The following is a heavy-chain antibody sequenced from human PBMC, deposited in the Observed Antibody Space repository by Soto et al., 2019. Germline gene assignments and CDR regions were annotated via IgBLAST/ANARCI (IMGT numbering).Heavy chain of an antibody. D-gene: IGHD6-6*01. V-gene: IGHV1-69*13. CDR1: GGTFSSYA. J-gene: IGHJ6*02. CDR2: IIPIFGTA. CDR3: ASEPPLEYSSSILYGMDV. Sequence: SVKVSCKASGGTFSSYAISWVRQAPGQGLEWMGGIIPIFGTANYAQKFQGRVAITADESKSTAYMELSSLRSEDTAVYYSASEPPLEYSSSILYGMDVWGQGTTVTVSS.